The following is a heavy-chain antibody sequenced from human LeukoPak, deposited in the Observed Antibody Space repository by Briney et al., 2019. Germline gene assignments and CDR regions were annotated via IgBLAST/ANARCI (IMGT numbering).Heavy chain of an antibody. D-gene: IGHD3-22*01. CDR3: ARETYYYDSSGYYYGYYSYMDV. J-gene: IGHJ6*03. Sequence: TSETLSLTCAVYGGSFSGYYWGWIRQPPGKGLEWIGSIYYSGSTYYNASLKSRVTISVDTSKNQFSLNLSSVTAADTAFYYCARETYYYDSSGYYYGYYSYMDVWGKGTTVTVSS. CDR1: GGSFSGYY. CDR2: IYYSGST. V-gene: IGHV4-34*01.